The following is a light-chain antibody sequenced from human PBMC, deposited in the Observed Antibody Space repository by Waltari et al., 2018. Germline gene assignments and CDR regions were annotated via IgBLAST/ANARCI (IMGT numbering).Light chain of an antibody. CDR1: TGAVTSGHY. V-gene: IGLV7-46*01. J-gene: IGLJ1*01. CDR3: LLSYSGTYF. CDR2: ATT. Sequence: HAVVTQEPSLTVSPGETVTLTCGSSTGAVTSGHYPYWFQQKSGQAPRPLIYATTTRHPWTPARFSGSLLGGKAALTLSGALPEDEADYYCLLSYSGTYFFGTGTKVTVL.